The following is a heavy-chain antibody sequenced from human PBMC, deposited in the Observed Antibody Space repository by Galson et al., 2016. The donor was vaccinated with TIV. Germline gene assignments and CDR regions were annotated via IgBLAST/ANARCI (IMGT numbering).Heavy chain of an antibody. V-gene: IGHV4-61*01. CDR1: GYSIRTGTYY. CDR2: IYYSGST. Sequence: ETLSLTCAVSGYSIRTGTYYWSWIRQPPGKGLEWIAYIYYSGSTNYNPSLKSRVTISVDTSKNQFSLKVTSVTAADTAVYYCARDSSAWFGGADFWGQGILVTVSS. CDR3: ARDSSAWFGGADF. D-gene: IGHD6-19*01. J-gene: IGHJ4*02.